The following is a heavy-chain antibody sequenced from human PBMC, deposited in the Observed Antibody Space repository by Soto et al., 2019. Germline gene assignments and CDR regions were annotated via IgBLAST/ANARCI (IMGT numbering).Heavy chain of an antibody. V-gene: IGHV1-18*01. CDR2: ISTDNGNT. J-gene: IGHJ4*01. Sequence: ASVKVSCKASGYTFTSSGISWVRQAPGQGLEWMGWISTDNGNTNYAQHLQGRVSMTTDTSTSTAYMDLRSLRSDDTAVYYCARDSGYCSGGSCQIEGPIDYWG. CDR1: GYTFTSSG. CDR3: ARDSGYCSGGSCQIEGPIDY. D-gene: IGHD2-15*01.